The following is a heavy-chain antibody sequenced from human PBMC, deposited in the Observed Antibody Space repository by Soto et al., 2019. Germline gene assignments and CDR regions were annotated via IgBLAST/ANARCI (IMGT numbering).Heavy chain of an antibody. CDR2: ISGSGGST. Sequence: GGSLRLSCAASGFTFSSYAMSWVRQAPGKGLEWVSAISGSGGSTYYADSVKGRFTISRDNSKNTMYLQMNSLRAEDTAVYFCAKGLYCSTTSCNWFDPWGQGTQVTVSS. CDR3: AKGLYCSTTSCNWFDP. D-gene: IGHD2-2*01. CDR1: GFTFSSYA. J-gene: IGHJ5*02. V-gene: IGHV3-23*01.